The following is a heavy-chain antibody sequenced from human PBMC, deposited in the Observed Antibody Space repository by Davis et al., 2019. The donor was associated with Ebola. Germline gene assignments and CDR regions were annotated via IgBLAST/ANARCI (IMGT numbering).Heavy chain of an antibody. V-gene: IGHV4-59*03. Sequence: PSETLSLTCTVSDVSISRHYWSWIRQPPGKRLEWIGSIYYTGSAYYNSSLASRATISVDTSKNQFSLKLTSVTAADTAMYYCSERGSSVWGQGTLVTVSS. CDR2: IYYTGSA. CDR1: DVSISRHY. D-gene: IGHD3-10*01. J-gene: IGHJ4*02. CDR3: SERGSSV.